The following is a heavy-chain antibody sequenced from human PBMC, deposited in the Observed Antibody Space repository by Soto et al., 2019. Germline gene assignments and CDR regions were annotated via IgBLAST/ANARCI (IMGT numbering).Heavy chain of an antibody. V-gene: IGHV4-4*02. Sequence: PSETLSLTCAVSSGSISSSNWWSWVRQPPGKGLEWNGEIYHSGSTNYNPSLKSRVTISVDKSKNQFSLKLSFVTAADTAVYYGARRPDYGRSYFDYWGQGTLVTVSS. CDR1: SGSISSSNW. CDR2: IYHSGST. D-gene: IGHD4-17*01. CDR3: ARRPDYGRSYFDY. J-gene: IGHJ4*02.